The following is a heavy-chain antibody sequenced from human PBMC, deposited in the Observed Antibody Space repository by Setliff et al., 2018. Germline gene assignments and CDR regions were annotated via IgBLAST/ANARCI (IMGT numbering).Heavy chain of an antibody. CDR1: GGTFSDYY. V-gene: IGHV4-34*01. CDR3: ARGPRIWFGELLGAFDI. J-gene: IGHJ3*02. Sequence: PSETLSLTCAASGGTFSDYYWTWIRQHPDKGLEWIGEIKHSGSTNYNPSLKSRVTISVDTSRDQFSLKLSAMTAADTAVYYCARGPRIWFGELLGAFDIWGQGTMVTVSS. D-gene: IGHD3-10*01. CDR2: IKHSGST.